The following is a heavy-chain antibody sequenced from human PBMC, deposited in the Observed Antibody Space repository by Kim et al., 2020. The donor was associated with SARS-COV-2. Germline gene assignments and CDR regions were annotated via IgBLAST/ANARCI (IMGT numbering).Heavy chain of an antibody. CDR3: AKDVRTVVVITGGFDY. CDR1: GFTFDDYA. V-gene: IGHV3-9*01. D-gene: IGHD3-22*01. CDR2: ISWNSGSI. J-gene: IGHJ4*02. Sequence: LSLTCAASGFTFDDYAMHWVRQAPGKGLEWVSGISWNSGSIGYADSVKGRFTISRDNAKNSLYLQMNSLRAEDTALYYCAKDVRTVVVITGGFDYWGQGTLVTVSS.